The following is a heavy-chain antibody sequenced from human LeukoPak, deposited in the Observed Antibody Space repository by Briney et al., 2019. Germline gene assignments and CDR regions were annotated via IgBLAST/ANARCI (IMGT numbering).Heavy chain of an antibody. J-gene: IGHJ5*02. CDR2: IYPGDSDT. Sequence: GESLKISCKGSGYSFTSYWIGWVRQMPGKGLEWMGIIYPGDSDTRYSPSFQGQVTISADKSISTAYLQWSSLKASDTAMYYCARHKGLAAAGLSPWLLDPWGQGTLVTVSS. CDR3: ARHKGLAAAGLSPWLLDP. CDR1: GYSFTSYW. V-gene: IGHV5-51*01. D-gene: IGHD6-13*01.